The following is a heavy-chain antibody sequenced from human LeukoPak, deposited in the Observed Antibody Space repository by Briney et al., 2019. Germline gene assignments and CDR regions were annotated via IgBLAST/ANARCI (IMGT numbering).Heavy chain of an antibody. J-gene: IGHJ4*02. CDR2: INPSGGNT. V-gene: IGHV1-46*01. CDR1: GYIFTKFY. D-gene: IGHD6-19*01. CDR3: ARDPGSSGWATRFDY. Sequence: ASVKVSCKASGYIFTKFYMHWVRQAPGQGLEWMGIINPSGGNTGYAQKFQGRVTMTRDTSTSTVYMELNSLRAEDTAVYYCARDPGSSGWATRFDYWGQGTPGHRLL.